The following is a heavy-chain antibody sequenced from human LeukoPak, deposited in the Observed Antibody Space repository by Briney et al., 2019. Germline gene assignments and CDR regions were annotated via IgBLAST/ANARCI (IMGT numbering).Heavy chain of an antibody. CDR3: ATRGGLSYYYYGMDA. V-gene: IGHV1-24*01. CDR2: FDPEDGET. D-gene: IGHD2-15*01. J-gene: IGHJ6*02. CDR1: GYTLTELS. Sequence: ASVKVSCKVSGYTLTELSMHWVRQAPGKGLEWMGGFDPEDGETIYAQKFQGRVTMTEDTSTDTAYMELSRLRSEDTAVYYCATRGGLSYYYYGMDAWGQGTTVTVSS.